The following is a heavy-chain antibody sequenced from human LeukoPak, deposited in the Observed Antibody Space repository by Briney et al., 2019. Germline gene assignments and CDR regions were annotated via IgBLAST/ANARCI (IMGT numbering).Heavy chain of an antibody. J-gene: IGHJ3*02. Sequence: SETLSLTCTVSGGSVSSGSYYWNWIRQPPGKGLEWIGEISGSTNYNPSLKSRVTISADKSKNQISLSLSSVTAADTAVYYCARVYYDSSGFGYFDIWGQGTKVTVSS. CDR1: GGSVSSGSYY. CDR2: ISGST. D-gene: IGHD3-22*01. CDR3: ARVYYDSSGFGYFDI. V-gene: IGHV4-61*01.